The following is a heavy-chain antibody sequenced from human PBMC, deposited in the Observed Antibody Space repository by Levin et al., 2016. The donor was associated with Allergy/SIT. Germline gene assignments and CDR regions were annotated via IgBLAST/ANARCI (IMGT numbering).Heavy chain of an antibody. CDR3: AKGYRSSWYYFDF. CDR1: GGSVTSGSYS. D-gene: IGHD6-13*01. Sequence: SETLSLTCTVSGGSVTSGSYSWSWIRQPPGKGLEWIGYIYYSGSTNYNPSLKSRVSMSVDTSKNQFSLRLSSVTAADTAVYYCAKGYRSSWYYFDFWGQGTLVTVSS. CDR2: IYYSGST. V-gene: IGHV4-61*01. J-gene: IGHJ4*02.